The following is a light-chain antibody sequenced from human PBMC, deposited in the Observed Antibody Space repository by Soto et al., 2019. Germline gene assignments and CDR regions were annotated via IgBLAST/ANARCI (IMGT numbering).Light chain of an antibody. CDR2: CAS. V-gene: IGKV4-1*01. CDR3: QQYYSIALT. J-gene: IGKJ3*01. CDR1: QSVLYSSNNKNY. Sequence: DIVMTQSPDSLAVSLGERATINCKSSQSVLYSSNNKNYLAWYQQKPGQPPKLLIYCASTRESGVPDRFSGSGSGTDFTLTISSRQAEDVAVYYCQQYYSIALTFGPGTKVDIK.